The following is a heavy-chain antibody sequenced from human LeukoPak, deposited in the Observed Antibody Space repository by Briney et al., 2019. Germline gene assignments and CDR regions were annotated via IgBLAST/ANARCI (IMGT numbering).Heavy chain of an antibody. J-gene: IGHJ4*02. CDR2: INTRTGNP. V-gene: IGHV7-4-1*02. Sequence: AASVKVSCKASGCTFSNYGLNWVRQAPGQGLEWMGWINTRTGNPTYAQGFTGRFVFSLDTSVSTTYLQISSLKAEDTAVYYCARGTYGSGSLDDYWGQGTLVTVSS. CDR1: GCTFSNYG. D-gene: IGHD3-10*01. CDR3: ARGTYGSGSLDDY.